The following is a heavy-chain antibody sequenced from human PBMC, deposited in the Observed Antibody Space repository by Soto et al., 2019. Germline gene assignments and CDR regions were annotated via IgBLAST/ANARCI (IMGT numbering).Heavy chain of an antibody. V-gene: IGHV3-48*03. J-gene: IGHJ6*02. Sequence: PGGSLRLSCAASGFTFSSYEMNWVRQAPGKGLEWVSYISSSGSTIYYADSVKGRFTISRDNAKNSLYLQMNSLRAEDTAVYYCARDSLDWNYVAYYYGMDVWGQGTTVTVSS. CDR1: GFTFSSYE. CDR2: ISSSGSTI. D-gene: IGHD1-7*01. CDR3: ARDSLDWNYVAYYYGMDV.